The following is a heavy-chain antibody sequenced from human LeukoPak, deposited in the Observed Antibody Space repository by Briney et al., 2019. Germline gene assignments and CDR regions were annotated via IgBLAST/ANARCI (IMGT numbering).Heavy chain of an antibody. D-gene: IGHD3-10*01. CDR3: ARGHPIWFGEFSFDY. CDR1: GGSFSGYY. Sequence: SETLSHTCAVYGGSFSGYYWSWIRQPPGKGLEWIGEINHSGSTNYNPSLKSRVTISVDTSKNQFSLKLSSVTAADTAVYYCARGHPIWFGEFSFDYWGQGTLVTVSS. CDR2: INHSGST. J-gene: IGHJ4*02. V-gene: IGHV4-34*01.